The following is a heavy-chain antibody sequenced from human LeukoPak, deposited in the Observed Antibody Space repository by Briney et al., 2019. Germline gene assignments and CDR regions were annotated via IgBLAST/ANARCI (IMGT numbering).Heavy chain of an antibody. CDR2: ISPGDSDT. CDR3: ARPNCGGDCYPVNDAFDI. J-gene: IGHJ3*02. CDR1: GYSFTSYW. V-gene: IGHV5-51*01. Sequence: GESLKISCKGSGYSFTSYWIGWVRQMPGKGLEWMGIISPGDSDTRYSPSFQGQVTISADKSISTAYLQWSSLKASDTAMYYCARPNCGGDCYPVNDAFDIWGQGTMVTVSS. D-gene: IGHD2-21*02.